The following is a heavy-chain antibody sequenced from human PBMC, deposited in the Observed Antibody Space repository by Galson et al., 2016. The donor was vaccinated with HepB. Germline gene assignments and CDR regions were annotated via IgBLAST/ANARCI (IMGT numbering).Heavy chain of an antibody. CDR2: ITWNSGAI. V-gene: IGHV3-9*01. Sequence: SLRLSCAASGFTFGDYAMHWVRQAPGKGLEWVSGITWNSGAIAYADPVKGRFTISRDNARNSLYLQMNNLRTEDTALYYCAKDRVSFYYYGMDVWGQGTTVTVSS. J-gene: IGHJ6*02. D-gene: IGHD2-8*01. CDR1: GFTFGDYA. CDR3: AKDRVSFYYYGMDV.